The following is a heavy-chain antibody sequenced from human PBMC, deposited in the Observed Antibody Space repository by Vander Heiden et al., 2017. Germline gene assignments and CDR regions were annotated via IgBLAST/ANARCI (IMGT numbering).Heavy chain of an antibody. D-gene: IGHD3-22*01. J-gene: IGHJ6*02. CDR1: GGNFSSYA. V-gene: IGHV1-69*10. CDR2: IIPILGIA. CDR3: ARNRQYYYDSSGYYYRYYYYGMDV. Sequence: QVQLVQSGAEVTKPGSSVQVSCKASGGNFSSYALTRVRMTPGQELEWMGGIIPILGIANYAQKFQGRVTITADKSTSTAYMELSSLRSEDTAVYYCARNRQYYYDSSGYYYRYYYYGMDVWGQGTTVTVSS.